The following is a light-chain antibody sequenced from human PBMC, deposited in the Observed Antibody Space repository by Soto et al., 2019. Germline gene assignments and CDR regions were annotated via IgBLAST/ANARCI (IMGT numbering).Light chain of an antibody. V-gene: IGLV1-44*01. J-gene: IGLJ2*01. CDR1: STNIGSNN. Sequence: QSVLTQPPSASGTPGQRVTISCSGTSTNIGSNNVNWYQQAPGTAPKFLIYATSQRPSGVPDRFSGSKSGTSASLDISGLQSEDEADYYCAAWDDSLNGVVFGGGTKLTVL. CDR3: AAWDDSLNGVV. CDR2: ATS.